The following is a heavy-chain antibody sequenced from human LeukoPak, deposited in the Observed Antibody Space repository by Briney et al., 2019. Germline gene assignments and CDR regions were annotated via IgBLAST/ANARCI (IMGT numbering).Heavy chain of an antibody. Sequence: SETLSLTCTVYGGSISSYYWSWIRQPAGKGLEWIGRIYTSGSTNYNPSLKSRVTMSVDTSKNQFSLKLSSVTAADTAVYYCARGSSSWYGHWFDPWGQGTLVTVSS. J-gene: IGHJ5*02. V-gene: IGHV4-4*07. D-gene: IGHD6-13*01. CDR1: GGSISSYY. CDR2: IYTSGST. CDR3: ARGSSSWYGHWFDP.